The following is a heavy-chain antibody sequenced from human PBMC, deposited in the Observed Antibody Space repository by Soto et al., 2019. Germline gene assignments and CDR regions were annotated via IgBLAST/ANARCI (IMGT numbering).Heavy chain of an antibody. V-gene: IGHV3-66*01. Sequence: EVQLVESGGGLVQPGGSLRLSCAASGFTVSSNYMTWVRQAPGKGLEWVSFIYSGGRTYYADSVTGRFTISRDNSKNTLYLQMNSLRAEDAAVYYCARGSSGYGIDYWGQGTQVIVSS. CDR2: IYSGGRT. D-gene: IGHD5-12*01. CDR3: ARGSSGYGIDY. CDR1: GFTVSSNY. J-gene: IGHJ4*02.